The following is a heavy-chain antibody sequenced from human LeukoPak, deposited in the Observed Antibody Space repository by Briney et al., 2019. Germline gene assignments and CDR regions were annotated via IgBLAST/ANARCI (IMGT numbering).Heavy chain of an antibody. CDR2: VSYAGNA. D-gene: IGHD2-21*02. V-gene: IGHV4-59*08. J-gene: IGHJ4*02. CDR3: ARLGNCGDDCYAADF. Sequence: SETLSLTCTVSGGSISSYYWNWIRQPPGKGLEWIGFVSYAGNANYYNPSLKSAGRVTMSVDTSMNQFSLKLNSVTAADTAVYYCARLGNCGDDCYAADFWGQGTLVTVSS. CDR1: GGSISSYY.